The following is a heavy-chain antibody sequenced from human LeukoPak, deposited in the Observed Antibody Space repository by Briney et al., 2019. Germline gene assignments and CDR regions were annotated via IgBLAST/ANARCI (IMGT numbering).Heavy chain of an antibody. D-gene: IGHD6-13*01. CDR3: ATAVSSLDAFDI. CDR2: INPSGGST. J-gene: IGHJ3*02. CDR1: GYTFTSYY. Sequence: GASVKVSCKASGYTFTSYYMHWVRQAPGQGLEWMGIINPSGGSTSYAQKFQGRVTMTRNTSISTAYMELSSLRSEDTAVYYCATAVSSLDAFDIWGQGTMVTVSS. V-gene: IGHV1-46*01.